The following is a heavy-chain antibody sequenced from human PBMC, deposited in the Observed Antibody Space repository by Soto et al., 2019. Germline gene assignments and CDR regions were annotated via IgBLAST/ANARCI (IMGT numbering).Heavy chain of an antibody. V-gene: IGHV3-30*04. CDR2: ISYDGHHE. D-gene: IGHD6-13*01. J-gene: IGHJ6*02. Sequence: QVQLEESGGGVVQPGTSLRLSCAASGFTFNAYSMHWVRQAPGKGLEWVAVISYDGHHEYYVDSVKGRFTISRDNPKNAVFLQMNSLTVEDTAVYFCAKYRAGLAGRRRAYVYYGLDAWCQGTTVIVS. CDR1: GFTFNAYS. CDR3: AKYRAGLAGRRRAYVYYGLDA.